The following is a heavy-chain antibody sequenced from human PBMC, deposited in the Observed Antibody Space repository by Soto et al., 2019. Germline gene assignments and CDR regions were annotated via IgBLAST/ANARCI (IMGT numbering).Heavy chain of an antibody. Sequence: QVQLQESGPGLVKPSQTLSLTCTVSGGSISSGGYYWSWIRQHPGKGLEWIGYIYYSGSTYYNPSLKSRVTMSVDTSKNQFSLKLSSVTAADTAVYYCARDRRGSITSSFVRYYYMDVWGKGTTVTVSS. CDR2: IYYSGST. CDR3: ARDRRGSITSSFVRYYYMDV. J-gene: IGHJ6*03. CDR1: GGSISSGGYY. V-gene: IGHV4-31*03. D-gene: IGHD1-20*01.